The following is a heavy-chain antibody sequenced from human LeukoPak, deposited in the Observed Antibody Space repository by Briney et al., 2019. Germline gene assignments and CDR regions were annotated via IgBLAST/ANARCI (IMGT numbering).Heavy chain of an antibody. CDR2: IINSGST. D-gene: IGHD3-10*01. J-gene: IGHJ3*02. CDR3: ASSVGGYWAFDI. V-gene: IGHV4-30-4*08. CDR1: GDSISTDACS. Sequence: SQTLSLTCSVSGDSISTDACSCARIRQPPGKGLEWIGYIINSGSTYYNPSLKSRVTISLDTSVNQFSLKLSSMTAADTAVYYCASSVGGYWAFDIWGQGTMVTVSS.